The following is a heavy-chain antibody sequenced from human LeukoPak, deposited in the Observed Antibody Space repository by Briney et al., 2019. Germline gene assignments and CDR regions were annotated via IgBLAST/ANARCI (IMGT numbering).Heavy chain of an antibody. CDR1: GFTFSSYG. CDR3: ARALSGSHFDY. J-gene: IGHJ4*02. CDR2: IWYDGSNK. D-gene: IGHD1-26*01. V-gene: IGHV3-33*01. Sequence: PGGSLRLSCAASGFTFSSYGMHWVRQAPGKGLEWVAVIWYDGSNKYYADSVKGRSTISRDNSKNTLYLQMNSLRAEDTAVYYCARALSGSHFDYWGQGTLVTVSS.